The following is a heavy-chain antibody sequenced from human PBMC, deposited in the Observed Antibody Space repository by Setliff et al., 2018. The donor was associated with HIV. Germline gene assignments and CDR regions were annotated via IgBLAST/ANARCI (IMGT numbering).Heavy chain of an antibody. CDR3: ARARGNYYGSGKVYYYYYYMDV. Sequence: SVKVSCKASGGTFSSYAISWVRQAPGQGLDWMGGIIPVFGTTNYAQKFQGRVTITADESTSTAYMELSSLRSEDTAVYYCARARGNYYGSGKVYYYYYYMDVWGKGTTVTVSS. D-gene: IGHD3-10*01. CDR2: IIPVFGTT. J-gene: IGHJ6*03. CDR1: GGTFSSYA. V-gene: IGHV1-69*13.